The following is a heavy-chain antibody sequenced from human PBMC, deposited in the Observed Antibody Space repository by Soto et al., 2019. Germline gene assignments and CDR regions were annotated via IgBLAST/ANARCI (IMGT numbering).Heavy chain of an antibody. D-gene: IGHD3-22*01. Sequence: ASVKVSCKASGGTFSSYAISWVRQAPGQGLEWMGGIIPIFGTANYAQKFQGRVTITADESTSTAYMELSSLRSEDTAVYYCATSVEYYYDSRSYYFDYWGQGTLVTVSS. CDR3: ATSVEYYYDSRSYYFDY. CDR2: IIPIFGTA. J-gene: IGHJ4*02. CDR1: GGTFSSYA. V-gene: IGHV1-69*13.